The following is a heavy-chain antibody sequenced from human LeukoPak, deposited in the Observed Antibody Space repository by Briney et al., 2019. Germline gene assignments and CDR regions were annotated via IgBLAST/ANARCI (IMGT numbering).Heavy chain of an antibody. Sequence: ASVKVSCKASGYTFTNYYMHWVRQAPGQGLEWMGIINPSGGSTTYAQKFQGRVTMTRNTSISTAYMELSSLRSEDTAVYYCARGKGAQLLWFGERQFLFDYWGQGTLVTVSS. CDR2: INPSGGST. CDR3: ARGKGAQLLWFGERQFLFDY. CDR1: GYTFTNYY. D-gene: IGHD3-10*01. V-gene: IGHV1-46*01. J-gene: IGHJ4*02.